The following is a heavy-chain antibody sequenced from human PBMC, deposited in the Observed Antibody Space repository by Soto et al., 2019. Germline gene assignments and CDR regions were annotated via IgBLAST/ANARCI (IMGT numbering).Heavy chain of an antibody. CDR1: GFSFSMYW. V-gene: IGHV3-7*01. CDR3: ARHQVGYRVTDY. Sequence: EVQLVESGGGLVQPGGSLRLSCAASGFSFSMYWMSWVRQAPGKGLEWVANIKEDGSQKYYVDSVKGRSTISRDNAKNSLYLQMNSLRAEDTAVYYCARHQVGYRVTDYWGQGTLVTVSS. J-gene: IGHJ4*02. CDR2: IKEDGSQK. D-gene: IGHD1-26*01.